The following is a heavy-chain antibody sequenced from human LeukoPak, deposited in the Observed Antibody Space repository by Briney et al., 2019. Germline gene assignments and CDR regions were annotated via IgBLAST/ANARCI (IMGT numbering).Heavy chain of an antibody. CDR3: TTGYYGSGNNDY. CDR1: GFTFSNAW. D-gene: IGHD3-10*01. J-gene: IGHJ4*02. Sequence: GGSLRLSCAAPGFTFSNAWMSWVRQAPGKGLEWVGRIKSKTDGGTTDYAAPVKGRFTISRDDSKNTLYLQMNSLKTEDTAVYYCTTGYYGSGNNDYWGQGTLVTASS. V-gene: IGHV3-15*01. CDR2: IKSKTDGGTT.